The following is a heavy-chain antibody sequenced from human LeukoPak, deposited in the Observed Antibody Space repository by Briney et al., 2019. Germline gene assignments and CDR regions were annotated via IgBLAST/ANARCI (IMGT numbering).Heavy chain of an antibody. D-gene: IGHD1-14*01. V-gene: IGHV3-13*04. Sequence: PGGSLRLSCAASGFTFSSYDMHWVRQATGKGLEWVSAIGTAGDTYYPGSVKGRFTISRDNSKNTLYLQMNSLRAEDTAVYYCAKGRTLGSSPAYFDYWGQGTLVTVSS. CDR1: GFTFSSYD. CDR2: IGTAGDT. CDR3: AKGRTLGSSPAYFDY. J-gene: IGHJ4*02.